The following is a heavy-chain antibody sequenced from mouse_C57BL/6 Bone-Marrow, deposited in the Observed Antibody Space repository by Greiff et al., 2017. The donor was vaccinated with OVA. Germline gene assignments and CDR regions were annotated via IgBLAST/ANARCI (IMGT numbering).Heavy chain of an antibody. J-gene: IGHJ2*01. D-gene: IGHD4-1*01. Sequence: VQLQQPGAELVKPGASVKLSCKASGYTFTSYWMHWVKQRPGQGLEWIGMIHPNSGSTNYNEKFKSKATLTVDKSTSTAYMQINSLTSEDSAVYYCARSRVGNFDDWGQGTTLTVSS. V-gene: IGHV1-64*01. CDR3: ARSRVGNFDD. CDR1: GYTFTSYW. CDR2: IHPNSGST.